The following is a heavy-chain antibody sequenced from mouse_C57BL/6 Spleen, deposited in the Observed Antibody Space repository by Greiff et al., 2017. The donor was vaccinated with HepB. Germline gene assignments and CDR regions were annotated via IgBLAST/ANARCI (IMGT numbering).Heavy chain of an antibody. D-gene: IGHD4-1*01. CDR1: GYTFTSYW. V-gene: IGHV1-72*01. CDR2: IDPNSGST. Sequence: VQLQQPGAELVKPGASVKLSCKASGYTFTSYWIHWVKRKPGRGLEWIGRIDPNSGSTKYNEKFKSKATLTVDKPSSTAYIQLSSLTSENSAFYCCASLGYFDYWGQGTTLTVSS. J-gene: IGHJ2*01. CDR3: ASLGYFDY.